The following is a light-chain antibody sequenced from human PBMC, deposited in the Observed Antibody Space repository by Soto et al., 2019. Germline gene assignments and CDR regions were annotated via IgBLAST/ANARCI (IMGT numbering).Light chain of an antibody. V-gene: IGKV1-39*01. CDR2: GVS. Sequence: DIPMTQSPSSLSASVGDRVTITCRASQNIGNHLHWYQQKPGKVPKLLIFGVSNLKSGVPPRFSGSGFGTDFTLTISSLQPEDFATYYCQKSDSSPYTFGQGTKQETK. J-gene: IGKJ2*01. CDR1: QNIGNH. CDR3: QKSDSSPYT.